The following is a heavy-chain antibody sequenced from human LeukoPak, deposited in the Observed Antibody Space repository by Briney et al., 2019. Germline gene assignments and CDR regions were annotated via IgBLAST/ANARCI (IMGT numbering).Heavy chain of an antibody. V-gene: IGHV3-30*04. CDR3: AKPRGPTAMVPNFDY. D-gene: IGHD5-18*01. CDR2: ISYDGSNK. Sequence: GGSLRLSCAASGFTFSSYAMHWVRQAPGKGLEWVAVISYDGSNKYYADSVKGRFTISRDNSKNTLYLQMNSLRAEDTAVYYCAKPRGPTAMVPNFDYWGQGTLVTVSS. CDR1: GFTFSSYA. J-gene: IGHJ4*02.